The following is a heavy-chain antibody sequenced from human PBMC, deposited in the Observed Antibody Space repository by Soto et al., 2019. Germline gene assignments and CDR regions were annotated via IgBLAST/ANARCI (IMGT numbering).Heavy chain of an antibody. CDR3: FRRHRSGRAHSDY. V-gene: IGHV5-51*01. J-gene: IGHJ4*02. CDR2: IYPGDSDT. CDR1: GYSFTSYW. D-gene: IGHD5-12*01. Sequence: PGEALKISCKGSGYSFTSYWIGVVRQMPGKGLEWMGIIYPGDSDTRYSPSFQGQVTISADKSISTAYLQWSSLKASDTAMYYCFRRHRSGRAHSDYWGRGSLVTGSS.